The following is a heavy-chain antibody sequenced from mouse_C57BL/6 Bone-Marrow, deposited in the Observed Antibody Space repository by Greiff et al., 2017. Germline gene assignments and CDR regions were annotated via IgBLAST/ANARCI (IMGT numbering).Heavy chain of an antibody. Sequence: EVHLVESEGGLVQPGSSMKLSCTASGFTFSDYYMAWVRQVPEKGLEWVANINYDGSSTYYLDSLKSRFIISRDTAKNILYLQMSSLKSEDTATYYCAREDYGSSFDYWGQGTTLTVSS. D-gene: IGHD1-1*01. J-gene: IGHJ2*01. CDR1: GFTFSDYY. V-gene: IGHV5-16*01. CDR3: AREDYGSSFDY. CDR2: INYDGSST.